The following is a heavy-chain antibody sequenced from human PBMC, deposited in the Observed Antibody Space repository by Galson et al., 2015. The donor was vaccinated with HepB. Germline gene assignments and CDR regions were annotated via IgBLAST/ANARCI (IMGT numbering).Heavy chain of an antibody. CDR2: VSGSGDST. V-gene: IGHV3-23*01. Sequence: SLRLSCAASGFTFSSNAMSWVRQPPGKGLEWLSVVSGSGDSTYYADSVKGRFTISRDNSENTVYLQMDSLRVEDTAVYHCAKDKYNRNADRFDYWGQGVLVTVSS. CDR1: GFTFSSNA. CDR3: AKDKYNRNADRFDY. J-gene: IGHJ4*02. D-gene: IGHD1-14*01.